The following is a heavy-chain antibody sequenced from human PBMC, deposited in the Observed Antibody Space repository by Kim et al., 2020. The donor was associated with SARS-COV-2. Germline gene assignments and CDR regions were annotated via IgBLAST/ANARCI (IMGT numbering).Heavy chain of an antibody. CDR3: AKDGRYYDILTGYYPSTYNYCCGRDL. Sequence: GGSLRLSCAASGFTFSSYGMHWVRQAPGKGLEWVAVISYDGSNKYYADSVKGRFTISRDNSKNTLYLQMNSLRAEDTAVDYCAKDGRYYDILTGYYPSTYNYCCGRDLWGRGTTVTVSS. CDR2: ISYDGSNK. V-gene: IGHV3-30*18. CDR1: GFTFSSYG. D-gene: IGHD3-9*01. J-gene: IGHJ6*02.